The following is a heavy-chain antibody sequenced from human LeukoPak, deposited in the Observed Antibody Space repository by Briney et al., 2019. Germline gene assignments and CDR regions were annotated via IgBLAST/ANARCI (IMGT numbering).Heavy chain of an antibody. V-gene: IGHV4-34*01. Sequence: KSSETLSLTCAVYGGSFTGYYWSWIRQPPGKGLEWIGEINHSGSTNYNPSLKSRVTISVDTSKNQFSLKLSSVTAADTAVYYCPRGLYGMDVWGQGATVTVSS. CDR3: PRGLYGMDV. CDR1: GGSFTGYY. J-gene: IGHJ6*02. CDR2: INHSGST.